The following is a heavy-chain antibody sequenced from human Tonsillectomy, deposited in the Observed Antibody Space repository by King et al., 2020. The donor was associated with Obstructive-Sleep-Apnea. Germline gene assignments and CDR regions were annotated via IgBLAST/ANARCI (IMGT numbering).Heavy chain of an antibody. V-gene: IGHV4-39*07. CDR1: GGSISSSHYY. CDR2: IYYSGST. Sequence: QLQESGPGLVKPSETLSLTCTVSGGSISSSHYYWGWIRQPPGKGLEWIGCIYYSGSTNYNPSLKSRLTISLDMSKNQFSLKLSSVTAADTAVYYCANLRPEWELLSPTFDYWGQGTLVTVSS. D-gene: IGHD1-26*01. J-gene: IGHJ4*02. CDR3: ANLRPEWELLSPTFDY.